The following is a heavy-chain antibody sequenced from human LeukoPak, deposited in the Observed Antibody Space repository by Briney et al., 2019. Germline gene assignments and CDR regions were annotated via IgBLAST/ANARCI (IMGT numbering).Heavy chain of an antibody. J-gene: IGHJ4*02. D-gene: IGHD6-13*01. CDR2: IYYSGST. CDR3: ARVGEYSSSWFDY. V-gene: IGHV4-39*01. CDR1: GGSISSSSYY. Sequence: SETLSLTCTVSGGSISSSSYYWGWIRQPPGKGLEWIGSIYYSGSTNYNPSLKSRVTISVDTSKNQFSLKLSSMTAADTAVYYCARVGEYSSSWFDYWGQGTLVTVSS.